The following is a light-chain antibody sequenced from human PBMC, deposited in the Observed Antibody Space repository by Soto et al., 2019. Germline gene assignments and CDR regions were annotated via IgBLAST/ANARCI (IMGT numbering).Light chain of an antibody. J-gene: IGKJ4*01. CDR2: TAS. CDR3: QQSYSATS. Sequence: DLQMTQSPSSLSASVGDRVTITCRASQSINNYLNWYQQKPGKAPKLLIYTASSLQSGVPSRFSGSGSETDFTLTISSLQPEDFGTYYCQQSYSATSFGGGTKVEIK. CDR1: QSINNY. V-gene: IGKV1-39*01.